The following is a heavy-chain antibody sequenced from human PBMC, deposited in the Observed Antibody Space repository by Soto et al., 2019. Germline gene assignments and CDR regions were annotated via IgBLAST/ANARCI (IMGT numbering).Heavy chain of an antibody. CDR2: IIPIFGTA. V-gene: IGHV1-69*13. J-gene: IGHJ6*02. Sequence: SVKVSCKASGGTFSSYAISWVRQAPGQGLEWMGGIIPIFGTANYAQKFQGRVTITADESTSTAYMELSSLRSEDTAVYYCARVTYSSSPAYYYYGMDVWGQGTTVTVSS. CDR3: ARVTYSSSPAYYYYGMDV. D-gene: IGHD6-6*01. CDR1: GGTFSSYA.